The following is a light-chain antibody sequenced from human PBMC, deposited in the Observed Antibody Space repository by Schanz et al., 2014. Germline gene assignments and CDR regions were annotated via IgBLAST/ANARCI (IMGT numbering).Light chain of an antibody. Sequence: DIQMTQSPSSLSASVGDRVTITCRASQSISSYLNWYQQKPGKAPKLLIYAASSLQSGVSPRFSGSGSGTDFTLTISSLQPEDIATYYCQQSNTIPWTFGQGTKVEIK. V-gene: IGKV1-39*01. J-gene: IGKJ1*01. CDR3: QQSNTIPWT. CDR1: QSISSY. CDR2: AAS.